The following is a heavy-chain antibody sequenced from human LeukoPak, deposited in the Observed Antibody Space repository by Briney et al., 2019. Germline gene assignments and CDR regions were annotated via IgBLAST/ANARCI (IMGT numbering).Heavy chain of an antibody. CDR2: INPSGGST. CDR1: GYTFTSYY. J-gene: IGHJ5*02. V-gene: IGHV1-46*01. CDR3: ARSPYYDFWSGYLNWFDP. D-gene: IGHD3-3*01. Sequence: ASVKVSCKASGYTFTSYYMHWVRQAPGQGLEWMGIINPSGGSTSYAQKFQGRVTMARDTSTSTVYMELSSLRSEDTAVYYCARSPYYDFWSGYLNWFDPWGQGTLVTVSS.